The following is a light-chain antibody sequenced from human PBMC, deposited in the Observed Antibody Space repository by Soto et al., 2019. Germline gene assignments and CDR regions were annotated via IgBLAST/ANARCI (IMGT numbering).Light chain of an antibody. CDR1: QSISTE. CDR3: QQGHNWLLT. CDR2: SAS. V-gene: IGKV3-15*01. Sequence: EIVMTQSPATLSVSPGERATLSCRASQSISTELAWYQQKPGQPPRLLIYSASTRATVVPARFTGSVSGSEFTLTLSVLQSEDFAGYYCQQGHNWLLTFGHGTRLEI. J-gene: IGKJ2*01.